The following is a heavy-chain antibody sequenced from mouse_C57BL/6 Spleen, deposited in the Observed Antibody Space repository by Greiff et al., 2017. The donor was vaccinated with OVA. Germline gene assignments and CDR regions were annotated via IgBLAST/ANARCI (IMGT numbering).Heavy chain of an antibody. D-gene: IGHD1-1*01. V-gene: IGHV1-61*01. Sequence: VQLQQPGAELVRPGSSVKLSCKASGYTFTSYWMDWVKQRPGQGLEWIGNIYPSDSETHYNQKFKDKATLTVDKSSSTAYMQLSSLTSEDSAVYYCARNPGSSLYYYAMDYWGHGTSVTVSS. CDR3: ARNPGSSLYYYAMDY. CDR2: IYPSDSET. CDR1: GYTFTSYW. J-gene: IGHJ4*01.